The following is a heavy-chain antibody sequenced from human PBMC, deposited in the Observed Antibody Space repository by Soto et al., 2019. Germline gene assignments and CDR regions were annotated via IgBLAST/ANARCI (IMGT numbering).Heavy chain of an antibody. J-gene: IGHJ6*02. D-gene: IGHD2-8*01. CDR1: GGTFSSYA. Sequence: ASVKVSCKASGGTFSSYAISWVRQAPGQGLEWLGRINPKSGGTSTAQKFQGWVTMTTDTPISTASMELTRLTSDDTAIYYCARGDSTDCSNGVCSFFYNHDMDVWGQGTTVTVSS. V-gene: IGHV1-2*04. CDR3: ARGDSTDCSNGVCSFFYNHDMDV. CDR2: INPKSGGT.